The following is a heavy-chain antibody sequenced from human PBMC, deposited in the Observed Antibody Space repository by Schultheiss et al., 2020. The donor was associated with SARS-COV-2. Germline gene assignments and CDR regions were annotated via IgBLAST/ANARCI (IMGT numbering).Heavy chain of an antibody. CDR3: ARGKGTYYYDSSGYQGWGYFDY. D-gene: IGHD3-22*01. Sequence: SETLSLTCAVYGGSFSGYYWSWIRQHPGKGLEWIGYIYYSGSTYYNPSLKSLVTISVDTSKNQFSLKLSSVTAADTAVYYCARGKGTYYYDSSGYQGWGYFDYWGQGTLVTVSS. V-gene: IGHV4-31*01. J-gene: IGHJ4*02. CDR2: IYYSGST. CDR1: GGSFSGYY.